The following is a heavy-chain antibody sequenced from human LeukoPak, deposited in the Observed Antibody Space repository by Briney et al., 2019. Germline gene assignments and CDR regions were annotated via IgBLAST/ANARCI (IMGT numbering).Heavy chain of an antibody. Sequence: ASVKVSCKASGNTFTAYYMYWVRQAPGQGLEWMGWINPNSGGTKSAQKFQGRVTMTRDTSISTAYMELSRLISDDTAVYYCARQVLIAGGRYGMDVWGQGTTVTVSS. CDR3: ARQVLIAGGRYGMDV. CDR1: GNTFTAYY. J-gene: IGHJ6*02. D-gene: IGHD2-15*01. CDR2: INPNSGGT. V-gene: IGHV1-2*02.